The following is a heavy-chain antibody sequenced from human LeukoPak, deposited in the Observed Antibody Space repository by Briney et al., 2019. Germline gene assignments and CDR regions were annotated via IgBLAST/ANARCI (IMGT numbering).Heavy chain of an antibody. CDR1: GFTFGSYA. CDR3: ARGYCTSSSCYNDY. J-gene: IGHJ4*02. V-gene: IGHV3-30*04. CDR2: MSFDVNNK. Sequence: PGRSLRLSCATSGFTFGSYAFHWVRQAPGKGLEWVATMSFDVNNKYYADSVRGRFTISRDNSKNTLYLQMNSLRAEDTAVYSCARGYCTSSSCYNDYWGQGTLVTVSS. D-gene: IGHD2-2*02.